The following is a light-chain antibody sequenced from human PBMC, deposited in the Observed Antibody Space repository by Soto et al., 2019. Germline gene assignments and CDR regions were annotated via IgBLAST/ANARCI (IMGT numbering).Light chain of an antibody. CDR2: DAS. CDR3: QQRSNWPPVT. V-gene: IGKV3-11*01. J-gene: IGKJ1*01. Sequence: EIVLTQYPATLSLSPGERATLSCRSSQSVRSYVACYQQKPGQAPRLLIYDASNRATGIPARLSGSGSGTDFTLTISRLEPEEFAVYYCQQRSNWPPVTFGQGTKVEIK. CDR1: QSVRSY.